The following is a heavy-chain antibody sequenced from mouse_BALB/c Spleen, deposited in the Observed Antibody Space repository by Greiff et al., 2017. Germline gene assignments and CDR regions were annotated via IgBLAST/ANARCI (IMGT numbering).Heavy chain of an antibody. J-gene: IGHJ4*01. CDR2: INPSNGGT. CDR1: GYTFTSYY. V-gene: IGHV1S81*02. CDR3: TRGTTKAMDY. Sequence: VQLQQSGAELVKPGASVKLSCKASGYTFTSYYMYWVKQRPGQGLEWIGEINPSNGGTNFNEKFKSKATLTVDKSSSTAYMQLSSLTSEDSAVYDCTRGTTKAMDYWGQGTSVTVSS. D-gene: IGHD1-3*01.